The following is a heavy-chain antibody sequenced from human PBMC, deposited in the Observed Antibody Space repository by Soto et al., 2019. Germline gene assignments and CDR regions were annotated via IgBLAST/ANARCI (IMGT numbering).Heavy chain of an antibody. CDR1: GFTFSNYG. D-gene: IGHD5-12*01. J-gene: IGHJ6*02. CDR3: AKSVDLVTAPPLYYYYCGMDV. CDR2: ISNDGSNR. Sequence: SLRLSCAASGFTFSNYGMHWVRQAPGKGLEWVALISNDGSNRYYLDSVKGRFTISRDSSKNTLHLQMNSLRAEDTAVYYCAKSVDLVTAPPLYYYYCGMDVWGQGTTVTVSS. V-gene: IGHV3-30*18.